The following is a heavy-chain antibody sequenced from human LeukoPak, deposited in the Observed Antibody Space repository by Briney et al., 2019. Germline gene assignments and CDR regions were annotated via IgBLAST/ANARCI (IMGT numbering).Heavy chain of an antibody. CDR3: ARREDKDTRGYYYHWFDP. J-gene: IGHJ5*02. D-gene: IGHD3-22*01. Sequence: PSETLSLTCVVYGGSFSGYYWSWIRQPPGKGLEWIGEINHSGSTNYNPSLKSRVTISVDTSKNQFSLEVSSMTAADTAVYYCARREDKDTRGYYYHWFDPWGQGTLVTVSS. V-gene: IGHV4-34*01. CDR1: GGSFSGYY. CDR2: INHSGST.